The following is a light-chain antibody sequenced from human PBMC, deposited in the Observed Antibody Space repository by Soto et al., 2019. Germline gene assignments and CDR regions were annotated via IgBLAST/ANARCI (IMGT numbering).Light chain of an antibody. CDR2: EVI. Sequence: QSVLTQPPSASGSPGQSVPISCTGTSSDVGGYNYVSWYQQHPGKAPKLMIYEVIKRPSGVPDRFSGSKSGNTASLTVSGLQAEDEADYYCSSYAGSNNLVFGGGTKLTVL. J-gene: IGLJ2*01. CDR1: SSDVGGYNY. V-gene: IGLV2-8*01. CDR3: SSYAGSNNLV.